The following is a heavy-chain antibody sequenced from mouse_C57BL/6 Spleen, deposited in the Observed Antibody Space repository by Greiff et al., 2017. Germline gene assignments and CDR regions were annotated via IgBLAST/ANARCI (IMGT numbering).Heavy chain of an antibody. J-gene: IGHJ2*01. CDR1: GYTFTDYE. Sequence: VQLQESGAELVRPGASVTLSCKASGYTFTDYEMHWVKQTPVHGLEWIGAIDPETGGTAYNQKFKGKAILTADKSSSTAYMELRSLTSEDSAVYYCTRKKLSFDYWGQGTTLTVSS. V-gene: IGHV1-15*01. CDR3: TRKKLSFDY. CDR2: IDPETGGT.